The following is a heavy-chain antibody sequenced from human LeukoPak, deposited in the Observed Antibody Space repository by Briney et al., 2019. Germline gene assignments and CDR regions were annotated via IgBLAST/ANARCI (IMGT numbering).Heavy chain of an antibody. J-gene: IGHJ5*02. CDR1: GFTFSSYA. D-gene: IGHD2-15*01. V-gene: IGHV3-23*01. CDR3: AKDSGKYCSGGSCPSYWFDP. CDR2: ISGSGGST. Sequence: GGSLRLSCAASGFTFSSYAMSWVRQAPGKGLEWVSAISGSGGSTYYADSVKGRFTISRDSSKNTLYLQMNSLRAEDTAVYYCAKDSGKYCSGGSCPSYWFDPWGQGTLVTVSS.